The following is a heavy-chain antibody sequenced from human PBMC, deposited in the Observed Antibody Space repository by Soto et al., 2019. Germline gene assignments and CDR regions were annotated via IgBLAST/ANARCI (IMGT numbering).Heavy chain of an antibody. Sequence: QVQLVQSGAEVKKPGASVKVSCKASGYTFTSYAMHWVRQAPGQRLEWMGWINAGNGNTKYSQKFQGRVTITRDTSTSTDYMELSSLRSEETAVYYCARGPSLTGTTWFDYWGQGTLVTVSS. D-gene: IGHD1-7*01. CDR2: INAGNGNT. CDR3: ARGPSLTGTTWFDY. CDR1: GYTFTSYA. V-gene: IGHV1-3*01. J-gene: IGHJ4*02.